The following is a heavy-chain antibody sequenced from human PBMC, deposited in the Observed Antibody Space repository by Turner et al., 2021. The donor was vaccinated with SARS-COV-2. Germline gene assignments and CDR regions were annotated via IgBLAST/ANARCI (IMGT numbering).Heavy chain of an antibody. V-gene: IGHV3-64D*06. CDR1: GFTFSSYA. Sequence: EVHLVESGGGLVQPGGSLRLSCSASGFTFSSYAMHWVRQAPGKGLDYVSAISSNGGSTYYADSVKGRFTISRDNSKNTLYLQMSSLRAEDTAVYYCVKGSYWGQGTLVTVSS. CDR3: VKGSY. J-gene: IGHJ4*02. CDR2: ISSNGGST.